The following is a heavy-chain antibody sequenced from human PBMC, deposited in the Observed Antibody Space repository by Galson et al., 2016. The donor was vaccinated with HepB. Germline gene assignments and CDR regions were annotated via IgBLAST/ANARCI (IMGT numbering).Heavy chain of an antibody. CDR1: GFIVSSSY. Sequence: SLRLSCAASGFIVSSSYMSWVRQAPGKGLEWVSIIYSSGRTYYRDSVKGRLTISRDNSKNTLYLQMNSLRAEDTAVYYCARVIDSSGYCFDMWGQGTLVTVSS. V-gene: IGHV3-53*01. CDR3: ARVIDSSGYCFDM. CDR2: IYSSGRT. J-gene: IGHJ4*02. D-gene: IGHD3-22*01.